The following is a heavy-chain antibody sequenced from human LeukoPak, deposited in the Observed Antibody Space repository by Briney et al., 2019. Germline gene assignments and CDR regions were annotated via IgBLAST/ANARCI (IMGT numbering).Heavy chain of an antibody. Sequence: PSETLSLTCTVSGGSISSYYWSWIRQPPGKGLEWIGYIYYSGSTNYNPSLKSRVTISVDTSKNQFSLKLSSVTAADTAVYYCARAGGCDQLDYYYGMDVWGKGTTVTVSS. D-gene: IGHD5-12*01. CDR1: GGSISSYY. CDR3: ARAGGCDQLDYYYGMDV. J-gene: IGHJ6*04. V-gene: IGHV4-59*01. CDR2: IYYSGST.